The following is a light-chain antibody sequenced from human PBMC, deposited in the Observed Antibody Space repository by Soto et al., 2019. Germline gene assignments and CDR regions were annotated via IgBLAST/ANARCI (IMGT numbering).Light chain of an antibody. CDR2: GNN. Sequence: QSVLTQPPSVSGAPGQSVTIPCTGSRPNIGSGFDVHWYQQVPGTAPKLLIFGNNNRPSGVPDRFSGSKSGSSASLAIAGLQAEDEADYFCQSYDNSLRVLFGGGTKVTVL. V-gene: IGLV1-40*01. CDR1: RPNIGSGFD. J-gene: IGLJ2*01. CDR3: QSYDNSLRVL.